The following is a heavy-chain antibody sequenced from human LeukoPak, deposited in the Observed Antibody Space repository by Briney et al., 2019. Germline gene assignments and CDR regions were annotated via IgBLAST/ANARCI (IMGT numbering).Heavy chain of an antibody. CDR2: ISSSSSTI. CDR1: GFTFSSYS. J-gene: IGHJ3*02. V-gene: IGHV3-48*01. Sequence: SGGSLRLSCAASGFTFSSYSMNWVRQAPGKGLEWVSYISSSSSTIYYADSVKGRFTISRDNAKNSLYLQMNSLRAEDTAVYYCARDKAVPRPSAFDIWGQGTMVTVSS. D-gene: IGHD4-17*01. CDR3: ARDKAVPRPSAFDI.